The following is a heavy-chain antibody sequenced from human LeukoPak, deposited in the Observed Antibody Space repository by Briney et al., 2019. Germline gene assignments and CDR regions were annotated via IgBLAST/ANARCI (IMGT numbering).Heavy chain of an antibody. Sequence: ASVKVSGKTSGYTFTGYYLHWLRQAPGQGLEWMGCINPDSAGTNYAQKFQGRATMTRDTSTSTAYMELSRLTSDDTAVYYCGSGGRVYGSRGYYHDYWGQGTLVTVSS. CDR1: GYTFTGYY. D-gene: IGHD3-22*01. CDR3: GSGGRVYGSRGYYHDY. V-gene: IGHV1-2*02. J-gene: IGHJ4*02. CDR2: INPDSAGT.